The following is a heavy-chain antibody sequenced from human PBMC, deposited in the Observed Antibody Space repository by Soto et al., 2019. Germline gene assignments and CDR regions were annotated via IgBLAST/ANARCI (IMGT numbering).Heavy chain of an antibody. CDR2: ISSGSVYI. CDR3: FSAISWSFSYYYGLDV. V-gene: IGHV3-21*01. CDR1: GFTFNTYD. D-gene: IGHD2-21*01. Sequence: PGGSLRLSCAASGFTFNTYDMNWVRQAPGKGLEWVASISSGSVYIYYADSVKGRFTISRDNARNSLYLQMNSLRGADTAVFYCFSAISWSFSYYYGLDVWGQGTTVTVSS. J-gene: IGHJ6*02.